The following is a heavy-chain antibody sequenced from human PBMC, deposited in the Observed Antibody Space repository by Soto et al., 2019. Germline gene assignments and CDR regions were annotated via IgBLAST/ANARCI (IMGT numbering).Heavy chain of an antibody. Sequence: SETLSLTCSISDGSISSYYWTWIRQPPVKALEWIGYIYFTGDTETNASLRSRATISLDTSKSQFSLRLRSVTAADTAVYYCARGGYSYGAGLNSWGQGTLVTVSS. CDR1: DGSISSYY. CDR3: ARGGYSYGAGLNS. V-gene: IGHV4-59*01. CDR2: IYFTGDT. D-gene: IGHD5-12*01. J-gene: IGHJ4*02.